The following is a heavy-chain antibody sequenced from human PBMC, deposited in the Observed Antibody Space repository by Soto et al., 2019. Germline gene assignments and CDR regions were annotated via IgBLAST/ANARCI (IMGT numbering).Heavy chain of an antibody. Sequence: GGSLRLSCAASGFTFSSYGMHWVRQAPGKRLEWVAVIWYDGSNKYYADSVKGRFTISRDNSKNTLYLQMNSLRAEDTAVYYCARERGYSGYDYTGLSYWGQGTLVTVSS. V-gene: IGHV3-33*01. D-gene: IGHD5-12*01. CDR3: ARERGYSGYDYTGLSY. J-gene: IGHJ4*02. CDR1: GFTFSSYG. CDR2: IWYDGSNK.